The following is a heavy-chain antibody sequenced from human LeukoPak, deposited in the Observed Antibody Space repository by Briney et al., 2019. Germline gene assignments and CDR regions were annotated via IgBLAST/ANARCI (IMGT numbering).Heavy chain of an antibody. Sequence: GGSLRLSCAASGFTVSSSCISWVRQAPGKGLEGVPFLYTGENTYYADSVKGRFTISRDNSKNTVILQMNSLRAEDTAVYYCAGGRDRSSLYFDSWGQGTLVTVSS. CDR3: AGGRDRSSLYFDS. CDR2: LYTGENT. J-gene: IGHJ4*02. CDR1: GFTVSSSC. D-gene: IGHD5-24*01. V-gene: IGHV3-53*01.